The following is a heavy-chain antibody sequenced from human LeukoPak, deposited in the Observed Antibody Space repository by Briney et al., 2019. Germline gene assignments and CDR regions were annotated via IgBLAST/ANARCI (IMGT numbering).Heavy chain of an antibody. J-gene: IGHJ4*02. CDR1: GVTVSSNY. Sequence: GGSLRLSCAASGVTVSSNYMSWVRQAPGKGLEWVSVIYSGGSTYYADSVEGRFTISRDNSKNTLYLQMNGLRAEDTAVYYCAKAAGGLVYWGQGTLVIISS. CDR2: IYSGGST. D-gene: IGHD6-19*01. CDR3: AKAAGGLVY. V-gene: IGHV3-53*01.